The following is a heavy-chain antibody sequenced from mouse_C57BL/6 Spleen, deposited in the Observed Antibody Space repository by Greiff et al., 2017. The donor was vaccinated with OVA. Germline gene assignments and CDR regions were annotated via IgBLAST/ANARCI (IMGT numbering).Heavy chain of an antibody. D-gene: IGHD1-1*01. CDR3: ALLLREYYFDY. CDR1: GYAFSSYW. Sequence: VKLMESGAELVKPGASVKISCKASGYAFSSYWMNWVKQRPGKGLEWIGQIYPGDGDTNYNGKLKGKATLTADKSSSTAYMQLSSLTSEDSAVYFCALLLREYYFDYWGQGTTLTVSS. V-gene: IGHV1-80*01. J-gene: IGHJ2*01. CDR2: IYPGDGDT.